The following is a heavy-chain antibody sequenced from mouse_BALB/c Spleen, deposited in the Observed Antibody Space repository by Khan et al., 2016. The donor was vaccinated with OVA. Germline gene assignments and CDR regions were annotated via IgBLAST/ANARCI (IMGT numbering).Heavy chain of an antibody. CDR2: IWGDGST. CDR1: GFSLSSYG. CDR3: AKFTPDYYSMDY. V-gene: IGHV2-3*01. Sequence: VALVESGPGLVAPSESLSITCTVSGFSLSSYGVNWVRQPPGKGLEWLGVIWGDGSTNYHSGLKSRLTINKDNSKSQVFLKLNSLQTYDTATYYCAKFTPDYYSMDYWGQGTSVTVSS. J-gene: IGHJ4*01. D-gene: IGHD2-12*01.